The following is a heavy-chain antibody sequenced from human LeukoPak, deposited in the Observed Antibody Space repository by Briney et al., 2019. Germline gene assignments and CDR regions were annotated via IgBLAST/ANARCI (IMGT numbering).Heavy chain of an antibody. CDR1: GFTFSSYS. Sequence: GGSLRLSCAASGFTFSSYSMNWVRQAPGKGLELVSSISSSSSYVYYADSVKGRFTISRDNAKNSLYLQMNSLRAEDTAVYYCARYYYGSGSYFGYWGQGTLVTVSS. CDR3: ARYYYGSGSYFGY. J-gene: IGHJ4*02. V-gene: IGHV3-21*01. D-gene: IGHD3-10*01. CDR2: ISSSSSYV.